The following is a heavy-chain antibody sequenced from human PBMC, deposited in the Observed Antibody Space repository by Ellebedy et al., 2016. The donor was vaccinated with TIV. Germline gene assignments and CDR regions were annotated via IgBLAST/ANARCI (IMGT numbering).Heavy chain of an antibody. CDR1: GFTFSSYA. CDR2: ISGSGGST. D-gene: IGHD2-8*01. Sequence: GGSLRLSXAASGFTFSSYAMSWVRQAPGKGLEWVSVISGSGGSTYYTDSVKGRFTISRDNSKNTLYLQMNSLRAEDTAVYYCAKDGDIVLMVYTGPYYYMDVWGKGTTVTVSS. V-gene: IGHV3-23*01. CDR3: AKDGDIVLMVYTGPYYYMDV. J-gene: IGHJ6*03.